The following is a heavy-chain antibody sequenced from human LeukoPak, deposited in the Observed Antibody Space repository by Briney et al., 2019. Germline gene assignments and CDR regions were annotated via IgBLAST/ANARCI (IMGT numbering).Heavy chain of an antibody. Sequence: PGGSLRLSCAASGFTFDDYAMHWVRQAPGKGLEWVSGISWNSGGIGYADSVKGRFTISRDNAKNSLYLQMNSLRAEDTALYYCAKAGPYYYDSSGSAFDIWGQGTMVTVSS. CDR3: AKAGPYYYDSSGSAFDI. CDR1: GFTFDDYA. V-gene: IGHV3-9*01. CDR2: ISWNSGGI. D-gene: IGHD3-22*01. J-gene: IGHJ3*02.